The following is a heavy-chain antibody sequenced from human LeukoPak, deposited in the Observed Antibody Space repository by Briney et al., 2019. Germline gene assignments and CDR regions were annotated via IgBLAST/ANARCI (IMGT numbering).Heavy chain of an antibody. J-gene: IGHJ4*02. CDR2: INNDGRST. Sequence: GGSLRLSCAASGFTFSSYWMHWVRQDPGKGLLWVSRINNDGRSTRYADSVKGRFTISRDNAKNTLYLQMSSPGAEDTAVYYCARDSTGYLDYWGQGTPVTVSS. V-gene: IGHV3-74*01. CDR3: ARDSTGYLDY. CDR1: GFTFSSYW. D-gene: IGHD2-8*02.